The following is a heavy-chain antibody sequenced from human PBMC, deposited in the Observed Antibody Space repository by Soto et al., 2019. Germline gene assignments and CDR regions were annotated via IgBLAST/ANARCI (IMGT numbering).Heavy chain of an antibody. CDR2: IYYSGST. Sequence: SETLSLTCTVSGGSISSYYWSWIRQPPGKGLEWIGYIYYSGSTNYNPSLKSRVTISVDTSKNQFSLKLSSVTAADTAVYYCARVVAAAGKTFDYWGQGTLVTVSS. D-gene: IGHD6-13*01. CDR3: ARVVAAAGKTFDY. CDR1: GGSISSYY. J-gene: IGHJ4*02. V-gene: IGHV4-59*01.